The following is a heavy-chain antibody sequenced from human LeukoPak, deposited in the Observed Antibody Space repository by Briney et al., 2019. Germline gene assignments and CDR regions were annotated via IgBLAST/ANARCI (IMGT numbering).Heavy chain of an antibody. D-gene: IGHD5-18*01. CDR2: IYTSGST. CDR3: ASIDTAMYAFDI. V-gene: IGHV4-4*07. J-gene: IGHJ3*02. Sequence: SETLSLTCTVSGGSISSYYWSWIRQPAGKGLEWIGRIYTSGSTNYNPSLKSRVTTSVDTSKNQFSLKLSSVTAADTAVYYCASIDTAMYAFDIWGQGAMVTVSS. CDR1: GGSISSYY.